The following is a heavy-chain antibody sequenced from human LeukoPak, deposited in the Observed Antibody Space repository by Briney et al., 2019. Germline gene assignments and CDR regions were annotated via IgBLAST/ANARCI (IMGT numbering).Heavy chain of an antibody. D-gene: IGHD1-26*01. J-gene: IGHJ4*02. Sequence: GESLKISCKGSGYSFTNFWIAWVRQMPGKGLEWMGIIYPGDSDTRYSPSFQGQVTISADKSISTAYLQWSSLKASDTAMYYCARAGEWELGTVDYWGQGTLVTVSS. V-gene: IGHV5-51*01. CDR3: ARAGEWELGTVDY. CDR2: IYPGDSDT. CDR1: GYSFTNFW.